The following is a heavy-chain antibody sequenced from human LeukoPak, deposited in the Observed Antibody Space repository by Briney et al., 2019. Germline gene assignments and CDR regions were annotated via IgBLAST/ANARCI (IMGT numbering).Heavy chain of an antibody. Sequence: SQTLSLTCAISRDSVSSNSAAWYWIRQSPSRGLEWLGRTYYRSNWFNDFALSVKSRITINPDTSKNQVSLQLNSVTPEDTAVYYCAKNYGDSDWFDPWGQGTLVTVSS. CDR3: AKNYGDSDWFDP. CDR2: TYYRSNWFN. D-gene: IGHD4-17*01. CDR1: RDSVSSNSAA. V-gene: IGHV6-1*01. J-gene: IGHJ5*02.